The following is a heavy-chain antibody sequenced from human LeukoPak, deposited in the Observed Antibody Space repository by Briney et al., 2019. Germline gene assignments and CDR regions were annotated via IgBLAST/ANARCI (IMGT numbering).Heavy chain of an antibody. V-gene: IGHV3-21*01. CDR3: ARAAAQPDY. J-gene: IGHJ4*02. CDR2: ISSSSNYI. CDR1: GFTFSSYA. D-gene: IGHD6-13*01. Sequence: GRSLRLSCAASGFTFSSYAMHWVRQAPGKGLEWVSSISSSSNYIYYADSVKGRFTISRDNAKNSLYLQMNSLRAEDTAVYYCARAAAQPDYWGQGTLVTVSS.